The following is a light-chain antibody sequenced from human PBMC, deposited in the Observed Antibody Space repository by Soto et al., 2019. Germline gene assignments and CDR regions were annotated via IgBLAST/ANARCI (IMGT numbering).Light chain of an antibody. Sequence: EVVLTQSPATLSLSPGERATLSCRASQSVSRYLAWYQQKPGQAPRLLIYDASNRATGIPARFSGSGSGTGFTLTISSLEPEDFAVYYCQHRRNWPLAFGPGTKVDIK. CDR3: QHRRNWPLA. V-gene: IGKV3-11*01. J-gene: IGKJ3*01. CDR2: DAS. CDR1: QSVSRY.